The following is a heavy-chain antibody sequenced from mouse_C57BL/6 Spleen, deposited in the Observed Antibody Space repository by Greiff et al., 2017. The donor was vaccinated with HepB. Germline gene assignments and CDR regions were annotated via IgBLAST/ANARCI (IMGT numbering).Heavy chain of an antibody. CDR1: GFTFSDYY. Sequence: LQQSEGGLVQPGSSMKLSCTASGFTFSDYYMAWVRQVPEKGLEWVANINYDGSSTYYLDSLKSRFIISRDNAKNILYLQMSSLKSEDTATYYCARERQPNWYFDVWGTGTTVTVSS. CDR2: INYDGSST. D-gene: IGHD6-1*01. V-gene: IGHV5-16*01. CDR3: ARERQPNWYFDV. J-gene: IGHJ1*03.